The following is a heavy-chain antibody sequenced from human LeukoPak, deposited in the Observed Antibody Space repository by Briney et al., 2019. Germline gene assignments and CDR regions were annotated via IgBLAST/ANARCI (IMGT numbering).Heavy chain of an antibody. CDR3: ARDLSSTQWLVVPTNYYYYYGMDV. Sequence: PGGSLRLSCAASGFTFSSYAMHWVRQAPGKGLEWVAVISYDGSNKYYADSVKGRFTISRDNSKNTLYLQMNSPRAEDTAVYYCARDLSSTQWLVVPTNYYYYYGMDVWGQGTTVTVSS. CDR1: GFTFSSYA. D-gene: IGHD6-19*01. J-gene: IGHJ6*02. V-gene: IGHV3-30-3*01. CDR2: ISYDGSNK.